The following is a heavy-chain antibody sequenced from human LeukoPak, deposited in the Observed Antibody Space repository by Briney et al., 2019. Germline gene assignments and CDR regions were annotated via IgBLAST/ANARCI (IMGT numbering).Heavy chain of an antibody. J-gene: IGHJ5*02. CDR2: ISGSGGST. CDR3: ARDNEYSSPHWFDP. V-gene: IGHV3-23*01. CDR1: GFSFSSFA. D-gene: IGHD6-6*01. Sequence: GGSLRLSCAASGFSFSSFAMSWVRQAPGKGLEWVSAISGSGGSTYYADSVKGRFTISRDNAKNSLYLQMNSLRAEDTAVYYCARDNEYSSPHWFDPWGQGTLVTVSS.